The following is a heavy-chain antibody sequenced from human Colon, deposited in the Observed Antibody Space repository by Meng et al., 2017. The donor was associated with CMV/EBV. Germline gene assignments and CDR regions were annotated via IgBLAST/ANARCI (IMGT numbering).Heavy chain of an antibody. CDR3: AKREDCSGSSCYTLNYYYYAVDV. Sequence: GGSLRPSCATSGFTFDNYAMSWVRQAPGKGLEWVSAIVGGGGSRTYYADSVKGRFTISRDNSKSTLYLQINSPRVEDTAVYYCAKREDCSGSSCYTLNYYYYAVDVWGQGTTVTVSS. CDR1: GFTFDNYA. J-gene: IGHJ6*02. V-gene: IGHV3-23*01. CDR2: IVGGGGSRT. D-gene: IGHD2-15*01.